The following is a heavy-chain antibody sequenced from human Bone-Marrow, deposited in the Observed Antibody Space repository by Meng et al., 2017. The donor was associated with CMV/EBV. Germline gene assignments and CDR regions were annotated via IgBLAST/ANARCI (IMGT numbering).Heavy chain of an antibody. CDR1: GRSISSSSYY. CDR3: VRQEGGYCSSNSCANWFDL. CDR2: IYYSGST. J-gene: IGHJ5*02. V-gene: IGHV4-39*01. Sequence: GSLRPSCTVAGRSISSSSYYWGWIRQPPGKGLEWIGSIYYSGSTYYNPTLKTRVTITVDTSKTQFSLKLSSVTAADKAVYYCVRQEGGYCSSNSCANWFDLWGQGTMVTVSS. D-gene: IGHD2-2*01.